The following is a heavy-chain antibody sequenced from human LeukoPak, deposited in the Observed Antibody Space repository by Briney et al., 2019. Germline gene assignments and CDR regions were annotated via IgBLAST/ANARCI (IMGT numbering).Heavy chain of an antibody. CDR1: GFTFSSYW. CDR3: TRDRPVVCSSTSCYPRFDY. D-gene: IGHD2-2*01. V-gene: IGHV3-74*01. CDR2: INSDGSST. Sequence: GGSLRLSCAASGFTFSSYWMHWVRQVPGKGLVWVSRINSDGSSTSYADSVKGRFTISRDNAKNTLYLQMNSLRAEDTAVYFCTRDRPVVCSSTSCYPRFDYWGQGTLVTVSS. J-gene: IGHJ4*02.